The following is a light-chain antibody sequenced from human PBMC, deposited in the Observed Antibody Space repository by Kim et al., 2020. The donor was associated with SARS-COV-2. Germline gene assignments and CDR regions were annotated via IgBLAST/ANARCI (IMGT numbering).Light chain of an antibody. CDR3: AAWDASLNAVV. CDR1: SSNIGTNT. J-gene: IGLJ2*01. Sequence: ELTQPPSASGTPGQRVTISCSGSSSNIGTNTVNWYQHLPGTAPKLLIYSDNQRPSGVPDRFSASKSGTSASLDISGLQSEDEADYYCAAWDASLNAVV. CDR2: SDN. V-gene: IGLV1-44*01.